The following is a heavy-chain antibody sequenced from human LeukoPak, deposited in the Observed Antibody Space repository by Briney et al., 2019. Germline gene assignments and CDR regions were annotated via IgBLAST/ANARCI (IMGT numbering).Heavy chain of an antibody. V-gene: IGHV3-23*01. J-gene: IGHJ4*02. CDR2: ISGSGGRT. Sequence: GGSLRLSCAASGFYFSTYAMSWVRQAPGKGLEWVSGISGSGGRTYYAASVKPRLTMSRDHSKKPLYLHMTSLRAADTAVYYCAKDPDYSSGWPHYFDYWGQGAVVTVSS. CDR1: GFYFSTYA. CDR3: AKDPDYSSGWPHYFDY. D-gene: IGHD6-19*01.